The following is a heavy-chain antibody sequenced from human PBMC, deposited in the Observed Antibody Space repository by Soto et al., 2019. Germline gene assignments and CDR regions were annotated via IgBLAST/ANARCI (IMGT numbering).Heavy chain of an antibody. V-gene: IGHV1-69*05. CDR1: GGTFSSYA. Sequence: QVQLVQSGAEVKKPGSSVKVSCKASGGTFSSYAISWVRQAPGQGLEWMGGIIPIFGTANYAQKFQGRVTSTXXEXTXXGYMELRSLRSEDTAVYYCARVKGNDYGDSYYFDYWGQGTLVTVSS. D-gene: IGHD4-17*01. J-gene: IGHJ4*02. CDR3: ARVKGNDYGDSYYFDY. CDR2: IIPIFGTA.